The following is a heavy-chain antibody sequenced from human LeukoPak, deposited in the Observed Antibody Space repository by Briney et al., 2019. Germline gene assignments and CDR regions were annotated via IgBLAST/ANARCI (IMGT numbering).Heavy chain of an antibody. Sequence: GESLKISCKASGYSFTNYWIAWVRQMPGKGPEWMGIIHPGDSDSRYNPSFQGQVTMSADQSTSIAYLHWSSLKASDSAMYYCAKSLLAQYPYWFDPWGHGTLVTVSS. D-gene: IGHD4-11*01. V-gene: IGHV5-51*01. J-gene: IGHJ5*02. CDR3: AKSLLAQYPYWFDP. CDR1: GYSFTNYW. CDR2: IHPGDSDS.